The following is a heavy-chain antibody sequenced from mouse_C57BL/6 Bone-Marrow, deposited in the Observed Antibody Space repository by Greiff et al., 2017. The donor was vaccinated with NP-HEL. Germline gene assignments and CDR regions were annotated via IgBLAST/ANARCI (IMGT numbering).Heavy chain of an antibody. D-gene: IGHD1-1*01. CDR2: IHPNSGST. Sequence: QVQLKQPGAELVKPGASVKLSCKASGYTFTSYWMHWVKQRPGQGLEWIGMIHPNSGSTNYNEKFKSKATLTVDKSSSTAYMQLSSLTSEDSAVYYCARWGYGSSFLWGQGTTLTVSS. CDR3: ARWGYGSSFL. J-gene: IGHJ2*01. CDR1: GYTFTSYW. V-gene: IGHV1-64*01.